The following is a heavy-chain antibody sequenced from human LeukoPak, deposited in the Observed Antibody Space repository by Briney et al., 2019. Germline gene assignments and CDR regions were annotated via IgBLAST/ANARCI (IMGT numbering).Heavy chain of an antibody. CDR2: IYTSGST. J-gene: IGHJ3*02. CDR1: GGSISNYY. CDR3: ARDLMITFGGVIVSYACDI. D-gene: IGHD3-16*02. V-gene: IGHV4-4*07. Sequence: PSETLSLTCSVSGGSISNYYWSWIRQPAGKGLEWIGRIYTSGSTNYNPSLKTRVTISVDTSKNQFSLRLSSVTAADTAVYYCARDLMITFGGVIVSYACDIWGQGTMVTVSS.